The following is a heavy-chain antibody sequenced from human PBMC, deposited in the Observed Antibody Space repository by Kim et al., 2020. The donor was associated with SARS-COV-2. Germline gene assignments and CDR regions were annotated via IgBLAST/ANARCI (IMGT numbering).Heavy chain of an antibody. CDR1: GGSLSGYH. V-gene: IGHV4-34*01. D-gene: IGHD3-3*01. CDR3: ARGRAGMVPSPILGLGPYYEYYAMDV. CDR2: INHSGGT. J-gene: IGHJ6*02. Sequence: SETLSLTCAVFGGSLSGYHWTWIRQSPGKGLEWIGEINHSGGTNCIPSLKSRVTVSLDTSKNQFSLKLRSVTAADTAVYYCARGRAGMVPSPILGLGPYYEYYAMDVWGQGTPVTVSS.